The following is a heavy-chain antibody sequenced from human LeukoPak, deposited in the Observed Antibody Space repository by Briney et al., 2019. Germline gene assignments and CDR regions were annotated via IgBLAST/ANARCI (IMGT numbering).Heavy chain of an antibody. CDR2: IYHSGNT. J-gene: IGHJ4*02. V-gene: IGHV4-4*02. Sequence: SETLSLTCAVSGDSISSSHWWSWFRQSPGKGLEWIGEIYHSGNTNYNPSLKSRVAISLDKSSNQFSLRLMSVTAADTAMYFCAREEMPGKFDYWGQGILVTVSS. CDR1: GDSISSSHW. D-gene: IGHD1-26*01. CDR3: AREEMPGKFDY.